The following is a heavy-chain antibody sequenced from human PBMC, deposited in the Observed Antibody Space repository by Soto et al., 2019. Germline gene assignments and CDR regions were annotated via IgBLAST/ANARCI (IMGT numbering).Heavy chain of an antibody. J-gene: IGHJ3*02. CDR3: AHPGLMGYCSGGSCLGAFDI. CDR2: IYWNDDK. V-gene: IGHV2-5*01. Sequence: KSGPTLVNPTQTLTLTCTFSGFSLSTSGVGVGWIRQPPGKALEWLAIIYWNDDKRYSPSLKSRLTITKDTSKNQVVLTMTNMDPVDTATYYCAHPGLMGYCSGGSCLGAFDIWGQGTMVTVSS. CDR1: GFSLSTSGVG. D-gene: IGHD2-15*01.